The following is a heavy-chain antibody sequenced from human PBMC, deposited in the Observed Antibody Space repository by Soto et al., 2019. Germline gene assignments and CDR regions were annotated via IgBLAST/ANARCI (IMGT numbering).Heavy chain of an antibody. CDR1: GFTFNSYW. V-gene: IGHV3-74*01. Sequence: EVQLVESGGGLVQPGGSLRLSCAASGFTFNSYWMHWVRQAPGKGLVWVARIDRDGTDTNYADSVKGRFTISRDNAKNTLFLQMNRLTAEDTAVYYCARATTTVTTRATLGYWGRGTLVTVSS. CDR2: IDRDGTDT. CDR3: ARATTTVTTRATLGY. D-gene: IGHD4-17*01. J-gene: IGHJ4*02.